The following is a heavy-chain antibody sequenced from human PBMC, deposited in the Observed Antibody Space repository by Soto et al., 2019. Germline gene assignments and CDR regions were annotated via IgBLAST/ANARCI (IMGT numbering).Heavy chain of an antibody. CDR3: AKVKSLAGQE. V-gene: IGHV3-7*05. CDR1: GFTFSSYW. Sequence: DVQLVESGGGLVQPGGSLRLSCAASGFTFSSYWMSWVRQAPGKGLEWVANIKQDGSDKYYVDSVKGRFTISRDNAKNSLYLQMNSLTAEDTVIYYCAKVKSLAGQEWGQGTLVTVSS. CDR2: IKQDGSDK. D-gene: IGHD6-6*01. J-gene: IGHJ4*02.